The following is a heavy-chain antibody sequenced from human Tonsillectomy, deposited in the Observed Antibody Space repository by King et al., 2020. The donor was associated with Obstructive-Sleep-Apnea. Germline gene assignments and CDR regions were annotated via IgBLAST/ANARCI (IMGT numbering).Heavy chain of an antibody. D-gene: IGHD3-10*01. CDR2: ISWYSGSI. CDR3: AKYIYIEYGSGSSYFDY. Sequence: VQLVQSGGGLVQPGRSLRLSCAASGFTFDDYAMHWVRQAPGKGLEWVSGISWYSGSIGYADSVKGRFTISRDNAKNSLYLQMNSLRAEDTALYYCAKYIYIEYGSGSSYFDYWGQGTLVTVSS. J-gene: IGHJ4*02. CDR1: GFTFDDYA. V-gene: IGHV3-9*01.